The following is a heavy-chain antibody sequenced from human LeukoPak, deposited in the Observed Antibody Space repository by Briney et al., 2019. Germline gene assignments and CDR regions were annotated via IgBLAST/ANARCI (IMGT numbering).Heavy chain of an antibody. CDR1: GGSISSSSYY. CDR3: ARFETLVDY. CDR2: IYYSGST. D-gene: IGHD3-16*01. Sequence: KPSETLSLTCTVSGGSISSSSYYWGWIRQPPGKGLEWIGSIYYSGSTYYNPSLKSRVTISVDTSKNQFSLKLSSVTAADTAMYYCARFETLVDYWGQGTLVTVSS. J-gene: IGHJ4*02. V-gene: IGHV4-39*07.